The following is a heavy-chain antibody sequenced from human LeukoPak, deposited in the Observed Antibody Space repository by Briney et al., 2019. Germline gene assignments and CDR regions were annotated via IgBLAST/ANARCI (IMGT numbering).Heavy chain of an antibody. V-gene: IGHV3-21*01. Sequence: TGGSLRLSCAASGFTFSSYSMDWVRQAPGKGLEWVSSISSSSSYIYYADSVKGRFTISRDNAKNSLYLQMNSLRAEDTAVYYCARAYPPGYSSGWYFVYWGQGTLVTVSS. CDR1: GFTFSSYS. J-gene: IGHJ4*02. CDR3: ARAYPPGYSSGWYFVY. CDR2: ISSSSSYI. D-gene: IGHD6-19*01.